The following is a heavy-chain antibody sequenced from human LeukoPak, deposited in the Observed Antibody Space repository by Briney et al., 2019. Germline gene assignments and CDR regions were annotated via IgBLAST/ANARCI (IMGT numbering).Heavy chain of an antibody. CDR3: AREYYYHDSTGYYGYYFDY. D-gene: IGHD3-22*01. J-gene: IGHJ4*02. CDR1: GFTFSSYS. V-gene: IGHV3-48*01. CDR2: ISSSSSTI. Sequence: PAGSLRLSCAASGFTFSSYSMNWVRQAPGKGLEWVSYISSSSSTIYYADSVKGRFTISRDNSKNTLYLQMNSLRAEDTAVYYCAREYYYHDSTGYYGYYFDYWGQGTLVTVSS.